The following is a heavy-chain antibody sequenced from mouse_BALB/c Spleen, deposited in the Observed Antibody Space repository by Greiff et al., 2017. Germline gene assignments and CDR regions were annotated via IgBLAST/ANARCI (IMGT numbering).Heavy chain of an antibody. CDR2: IDPANGNT. V-gene: IGHV14-3*02. Sequence: VQLQQSGAELVKPGASVKLSCTASGFNIKDTYMHWVKQRPEQGLEWIGRIDPANGNTKYDPKFQGKATITADTSSNTAYLQLSSLTSEDTAVYYCARKDAGYSMDYWGQGTSVTVSS. J-gene: IGHJ4*01. CDR1: GFNIKDTY. D-gene: IGHD3-1*01. CDR3: ARKDAGYSMDY.